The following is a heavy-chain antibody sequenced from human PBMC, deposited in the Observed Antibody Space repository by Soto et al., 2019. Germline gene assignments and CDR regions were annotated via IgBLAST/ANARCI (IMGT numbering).Heavy chain of an antibody. CDR3: SRAQFGRTLDE. CDR2: FNPANRNT. J-gene: IGHJ4*01. Sequence: GASVKRSCPVSGYTFTSYGINWLRQAPGQGLEWVGWFNPANRNTNYAQKFQDRVSMTTDTSTNTAYMELRGLRSDDTAVQDGSRAQFGRTLDEWGPGT. V-gene: IGHV1-18*01. CDR1: GYTFTSYG. D-gene: IGHD3-16*01.